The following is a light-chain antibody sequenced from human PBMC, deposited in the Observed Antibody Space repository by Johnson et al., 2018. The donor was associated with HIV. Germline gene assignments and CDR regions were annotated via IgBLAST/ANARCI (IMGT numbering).Light chain of an antibody. V-gene: IGLV1-51*01. Sequence: QAVLTQPPSMSAAPGQRVTISCSGSSSNIGNNYVSWYQQVPGAAPKLLIYDNNKRPSGIPDRFSGSKSGTSATLDITGLQTGDEADYYCGTWDNSLRAGVVGTGTEVTVL. CDR1: SSNIGNNY. CDR3: GTWDNSLRAGV. CDR2: DNN. J-gene: IGLJ1*01.